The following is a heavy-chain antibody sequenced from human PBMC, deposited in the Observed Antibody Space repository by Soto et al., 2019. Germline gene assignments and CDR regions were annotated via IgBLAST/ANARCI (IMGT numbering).Heavy chain of an antibody. V-gene: IGHV1-69*06. CDR2: IIPIFGTA. Sequence: SVKVSCKASGGTFSGYAISWVRQAPGQGLEWMGGIIPIFGTANYAQKFQGRVTITADKSTSTAYMELSSLRSEDTAVYYCARVLKRLGWSGYYRRGRYYGMDVWGQGTTVTVSS. CDR1: GGTFSGYA. D-gene: IGHD3-3*01. CDR3: ARVLKRLGWSGYYRRGRYYGMDV. J-gene: IGHJ6*02.